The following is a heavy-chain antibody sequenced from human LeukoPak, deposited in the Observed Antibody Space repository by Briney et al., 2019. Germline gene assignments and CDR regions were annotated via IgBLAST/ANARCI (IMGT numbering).Heavy chain of an antibody. CDR2: IRSKAYGGTT. D-gene: IGHD3-22*01. V-gene: IGHV3-49*03. CDR3: TRVVYYYDSSGYWYFDY. Sequence: GGSLRLSCTASGFTFCDYAMSWFRQAPGKGLEWVGFIRSKAYGGTTEYAASVEGRFTISRDDSKSIAYLQMNSLKTEDTAVYYCTRVVYYYDSSGYWYFDYWGQGTLVTVSS. CDR1: GFTFCDYA. J-gene: IGHJ4*02.